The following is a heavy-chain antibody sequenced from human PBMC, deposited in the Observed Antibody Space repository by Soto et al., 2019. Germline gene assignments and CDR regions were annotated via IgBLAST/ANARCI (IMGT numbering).Heavy chain of an antibody. Sequence: QAHLVESGGGVVQPGGSLRLSCVASTYAFTFRTYGMHWVRQVPGKGLEWLAVISHDGDDQYYADSVKVRFTVSRDNVSNTLYLQMNSLRSEDTALYYCAKDSVQKATLDYWGQGTLGTVSS. CDR1: TYAFTFRTYG. V-gene: IGHV3-30*18. CDR2: ISHDGDDQ. CDR3: AKDSVQKATLDY. D-gene: IGHD1-1*01. J-gene: IGHJ4*02.